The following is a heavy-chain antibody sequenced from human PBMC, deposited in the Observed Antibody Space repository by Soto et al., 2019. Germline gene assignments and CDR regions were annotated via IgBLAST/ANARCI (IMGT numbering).Heavy chain of an antibody. CDR1: GFPFSSYW. CDR3: ARVNGGTAMVEGNYYYYYYGMDV. Sequence: GGSLRLSSVASGFPFSSYWMHWVRQAPGKGLVWVSRINSDGSSTSYADSVKGRFTISRDNAKNTLYLQMNSLRAEDTAVYYCARVNGGTAMVEGNYYYYYYGMDVWDQGTTVTVSS. CDR2: INSDGSST. D-gene: IGHD5-18*01. V-gene: IGHV3-74*01. J-gene: IGHJ6*02.